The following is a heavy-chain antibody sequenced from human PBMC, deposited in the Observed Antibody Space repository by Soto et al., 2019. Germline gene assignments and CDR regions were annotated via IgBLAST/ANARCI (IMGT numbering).Heavy chain of an antibody. J-gene: IGHJ3*02. V-gene: IGHV4-59*01. Sequence: SETLSLTCTVSGGSISSYYWSWIRQPPGKGLEWIGYIYYSGSTNYNPSLKSRVTISVDTSKNQFSLKLSSVTAADTAVYYCASYGGNSEDAFDIWGQGTMVTVS. CDR1: GGSISSYY. CDR3: ASYGGNSEDAFDI. D-gene: IGHD4-17*01. CDR2: IYYSGST.